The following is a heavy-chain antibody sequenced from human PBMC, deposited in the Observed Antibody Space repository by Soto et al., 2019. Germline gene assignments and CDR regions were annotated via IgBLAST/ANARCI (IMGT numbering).Heavy chain of an antibody. J-gene: IGHJ4*02. Sequence: GGSLRLSCTASGFTFSSYGMGWVRQAPGKGLQWVSTIRGDGGQTHYTDSAKGRFSISRDNSKNTVYLQMDSLRAEDTAMYFCARDVGLDSDDFFAYWGQGTQVTVSS. CDR2: IRGDGGQT. CDR1: GFTFSSYG. V-gene: IGHV3-23*01. D-gene: IGHD3-9*01. CDR3: ARDVGLDSDDFFAY.